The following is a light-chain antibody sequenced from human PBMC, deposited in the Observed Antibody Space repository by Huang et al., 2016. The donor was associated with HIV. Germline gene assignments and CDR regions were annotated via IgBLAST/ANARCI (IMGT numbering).Light chain of an antibody. Sequence: DIVMTQSPLSLPVTPGEPASISCRSSQSLLHSNGYNYLDWYLQKPGQSPQLLIYLGSNRACGVPDRFSGRGAGTDFTLKISRVEAEDVGVYYCMQALQPPPTFGQGTKVEIK. CDR3: MQALQPPPT. J-gene: IGKJ1*01. V-gene: IGKV2-28*01. CDR1: QSLLHSNGYNY. CDR2: LGS.